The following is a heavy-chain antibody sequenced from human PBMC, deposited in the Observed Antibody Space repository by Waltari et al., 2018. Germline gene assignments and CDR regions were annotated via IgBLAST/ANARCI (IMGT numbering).Heavy chain of an antibody. CDR2: IHRNDVR. Sequence: QITLKESGPTVVKPTQTLTLTCSLSGVSVTTSGVGVGWVRQPPGKALEWLANIHRNDVRRYSPSLKSRLTITKDASKNQVVLTMTDMDPVDTATYYCALRSKWLLPIDFWGQGTLVTVSS. CDR3: ALRSKWLLPIDF. D-gene: IGHD6-19*01. J-gene: IGHJ4*02. CDR1: GVSVTTSGVG. V-gene: IGHV2-5*01.